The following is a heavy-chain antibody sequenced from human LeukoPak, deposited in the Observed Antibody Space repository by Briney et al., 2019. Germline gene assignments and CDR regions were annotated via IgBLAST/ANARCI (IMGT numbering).Heavy chain of an antibody. CDR1: GGSISSYY. CDR3: ALIRAMGGYYYYMDV. CDR2: IYYSGST. V-gene: IGHV4-59*01. D-gene: IGHD5-18*01. Sequence: PSETLSLTCTVSGGSISSYYWSWIRQPPGKGLEWIGYIYYSGSTNYNLSLKSRVTISVDTSKNQFSLKLSSVTAADTAVYYCALIRAMGGYYYYMDVWGKGTTVTVSS. J-gene: IGHJ6*03.